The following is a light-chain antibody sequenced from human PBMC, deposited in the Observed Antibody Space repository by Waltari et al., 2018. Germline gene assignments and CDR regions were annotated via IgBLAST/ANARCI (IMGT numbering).Light chain of an antibody. CDR3: QQYNSYSTT. J-gene: IGKJ4*01. CDR1: QDIITW. Sequence: DIQMTQFPSTLSASVGDRVTITCRASQDIITWLAWYQQKPGKAPKLLSFKASSLESGVPSRFSGSGSGTEFTLTISSLQPDDFATYYCQQYNSYSTTFGGGTKVEVK. CDR2: KAS. V-gene: IGKV1-5*03.